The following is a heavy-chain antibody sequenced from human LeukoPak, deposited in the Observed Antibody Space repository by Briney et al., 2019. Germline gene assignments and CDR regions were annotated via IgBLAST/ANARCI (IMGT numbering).Heavy chain of an antibody. CDR3: ARVLGGNRRSGRYFDY. J-gene: IGHJ4*02. Sequence: AGGSLRLSCAASGFTFDYYDMMWLRHAPGKGLVWVSDINWNCGSTVYAESMKGRFTIYRDNAKNSLYLQMNSLRAEDTALYCCARVLGGNRRSGRYFDYWGQGTLVTVSS. D-gene: IGHD4-23*01. V-gene: IGHV3-20*04. CDR1: GFTFDYYD. CDR2: INWNCGST.